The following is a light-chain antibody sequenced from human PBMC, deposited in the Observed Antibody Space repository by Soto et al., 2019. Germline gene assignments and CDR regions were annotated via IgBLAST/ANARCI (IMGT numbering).Light chain of an antibody. V-gene: IGKV1-9*01. J-gene: IGKJ5*01. CDR3: QQRNIYPIT. Sequence: DIQLTQSPSLLSESVGDRVTITRRASQGIGSSLAWYHQKAGKAPKLLIHTASTLQSGVPSRFSGSGSGTEFTHTITSLQPEDFATYYCQQRNIYPITFSQGTRLEIK. CDR1: QGIGSS. CDR2: TAS.